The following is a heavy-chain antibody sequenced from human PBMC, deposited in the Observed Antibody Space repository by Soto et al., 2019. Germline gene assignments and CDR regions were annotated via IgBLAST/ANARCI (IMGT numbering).Heavy chain of an antibody. V-gene: IGHV4-59*01. CDR2: VFYSGSA. CDR1: GGSIGTYY. D-gene: IGHD3-16*01. Sequence: SETLSLTCTVSGGSIGTYYWSWIRQPPGKGLEWIGYVFYSGSANYNPSLKSRIPISVDTSKNQFSLSFSSINPAATAVYYCARSSVWLLSPFDYGGPGALVNASS. J-gene: IGHJ4*02. CDR3: ARSSVWLLSPFDY.